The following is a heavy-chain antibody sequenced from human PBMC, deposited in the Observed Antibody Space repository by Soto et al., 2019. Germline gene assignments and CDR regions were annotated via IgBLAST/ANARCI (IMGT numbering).Heavy chain of an antibody. D-gene: IGHD5-12*01. V-gene: IGHV1-18*01. J-gene: IGHJ6*02. CDR2: ISTYNGDT. CDR1: GYTFTRSG. Sequence: QVQLVQSGAEVKKPGASVKVSCKASGYTFTRSGISWVRQAPGQGLESMGWISTYNGDTNYAQTFQDRVTMTTDTSTSTAYMELRSLRSDDTAVYYCAREGVAPYYYYGMDVWGQGTPVSVSS. CDR3: AREGVAPYYYYGMDV.